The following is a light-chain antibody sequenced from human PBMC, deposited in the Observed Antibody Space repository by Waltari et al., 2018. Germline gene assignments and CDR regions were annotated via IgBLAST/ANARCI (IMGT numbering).Light chain of an antibody. Sequence: DIVMTQSPDSLAVSLGERATINCKSSQNILYSSNNRHYLAWYQQKPGQPPKLLIYWSATRESGVPDRFSGSGSGTDFTLTISSLQADDVALYYCQQYYSFPHTFGQGTNLEIK. CDR3: QQYYSFPHT. V-gene: IGKV4-1*01. CDR1: QNILYSSNNRHY. J-gene: IGKJ2*01. CDR2: WSA.